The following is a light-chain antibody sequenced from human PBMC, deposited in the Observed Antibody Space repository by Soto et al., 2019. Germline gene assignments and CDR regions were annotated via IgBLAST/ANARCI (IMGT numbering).Light chain of an antibody. Sequence: EIVLTQSPGTLSLSPGEGVTLSCRASQAVNNNYLAWYQQIPGQAPRLLIYGASNRATGIPGRFGGSGSGTDFTLTISRLEPEDFAMYYCQQYGSSPVTFGGGTKVDIK. CDR2: GAS. CDR3: QQYGSSPVT. CDR1: QAVNNNY. J-gene: IGKJ4*01. V-gene: IGKV3-20*01.